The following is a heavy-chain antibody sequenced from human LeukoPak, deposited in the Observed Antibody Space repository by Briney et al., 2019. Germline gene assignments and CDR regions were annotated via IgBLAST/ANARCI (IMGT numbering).Heavy chain of an antibody. Sequence: GGSLRLSCAASGFTFSNFAMSWVRQAPGKGLEWVSTLSGSGITTYYADSVKGRFTISRDNSKKTLYLQMNSLRAEDTAVYYCAKGIYSSGWSYFDYWGHGTLVTVSS. CDR1: GFTFSNFA. J-gene: IGHJ4*01. V-gene: IGHV3-23*01. CDR2: LSGSGITT. D-gene: IGHD6-19*01. CDR3: AKGIYSSGWSYFDY.